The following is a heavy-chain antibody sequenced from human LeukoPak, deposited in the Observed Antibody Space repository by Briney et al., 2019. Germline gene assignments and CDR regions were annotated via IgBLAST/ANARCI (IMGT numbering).Heavy chain of an antibody. CDR2: IKQDGSEK. CDR1: GFTFSSYW. D-gene: IGHD3-10*01. Sequence: GGSLRLSCAASGFTFSSYWMSWVRQAPGKGLEWVANIKQDGSEKYYVDSVKGRFTISRDNAKNSLYLQMNSLKTEDTAVYYCTTPPSPVWFGELQVDYWGQGTLVTVSS. J-gene: IGHJ4*02. CDR3: TTPPSPVWFGELQVDY. V-gene: IGHV3-7*03.